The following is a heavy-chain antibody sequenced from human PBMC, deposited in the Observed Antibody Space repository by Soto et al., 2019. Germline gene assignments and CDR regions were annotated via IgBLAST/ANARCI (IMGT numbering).Heavy chain of an antibody. D-gene: IGHD4-17*01. CDR2: IIPIFCTA. J-gene: IGHJ5*02. V-gene: IGHV1-69*12. Sequence: QVQLVQSGAEVKKPGSSVKVSCKASGGTFSSYAISWVRQAPGQGLEWMGGIIPIFCTANYAQKFQGRVTITADESTSTAYLEMSSLRSEDTAVYYCARGPPHTVTTRFDPWGQGTLVTVSS. CDR1: GGTFSSYA. CDR3: ARGPPHTVTTRFDP.